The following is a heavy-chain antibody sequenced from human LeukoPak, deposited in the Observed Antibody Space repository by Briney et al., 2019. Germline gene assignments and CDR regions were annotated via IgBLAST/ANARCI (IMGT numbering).Heavy chain of an antibody. J-gene: IGHJ4*02. V-gene: IGHV1-8*01. D-gene: IGHD2-21*02. CDR1: GYTFTSYD. CDR2: MNPNSGTT. Sequence: EASVKVSCKASGYTFTSYDINWVRQATGQGLEWMGWMNPNSGTTGYAQKFQGRVTMTRNTSISTAYMELSSLRSEDTGVYYCARGPTYCGGDCYSGGFDYWGQETLVTVSS. CDR3: ARGPTYCGGDCYSGGFDY.